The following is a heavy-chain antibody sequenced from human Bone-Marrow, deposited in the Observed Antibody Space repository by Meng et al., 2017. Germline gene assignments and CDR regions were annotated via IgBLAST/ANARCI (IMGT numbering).Heavy chain of an antibody. D-gene: IGHD4-17*01. CDR3: ASLYGDSSVWYMDL. J-gene: IGHJ2*01. CDR1: GGYISSGNHY. Sequence: QGQLQESGPGLVKPSQTLSLTCTVSGGYISSGNHYWSWIRQHPGKGLEYIGYIYYSGSTYYNPSLKSRVIISVDTSKNQFSLRLNSVTAADTAVYYCASLYGDSSVWYMDLWGRGTLVTVSS. V-gene: IGHV4-31*03. CDR2: IYYSGST.